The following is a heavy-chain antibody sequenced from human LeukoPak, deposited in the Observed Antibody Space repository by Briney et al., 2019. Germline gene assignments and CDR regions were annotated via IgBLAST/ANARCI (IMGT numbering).Heavy chain of an antibody. D-gene: IGHD6-13*01. J-gene: IGHJ4*02. CDR1: GFTFSSYW. Sequence: GGSLRLSCAASGFTFSSYWMTWVRQPPGKGLEWVANIKQDGGEKYYVDSVTGRFTISRDNAKNSLYLQMNSLRAEDTAVYYCARMSTSSWYVCDYWGQGTLVTVSS. CDR2: IKQDGGEK. V-gene: IGHV3-7*01. CDR3: ARMSTSSWYVCDY.